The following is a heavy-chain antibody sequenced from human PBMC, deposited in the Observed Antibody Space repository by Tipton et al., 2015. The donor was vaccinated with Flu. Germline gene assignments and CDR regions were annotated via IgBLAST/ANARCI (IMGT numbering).Heavy chain of an antibody. D-gene: IGHD1-26*01. CDR3: ARDGGSYYFVDAFDI. CDR2: IYYSGST. J-gene: IGHJ3*02. V-gene: IGHV4-59*01. CDR1: GGSISSYY. Sequence: TLSLTCTVSGGSISSYYWSWIRQPPGKGLEWIGYIYYSGSTNYNPSLKSRVTISVDTSKNQFSLKLSSVTAVDTAVYYCARDGGSYYFVDAFDIWSQGTMVTVSS.